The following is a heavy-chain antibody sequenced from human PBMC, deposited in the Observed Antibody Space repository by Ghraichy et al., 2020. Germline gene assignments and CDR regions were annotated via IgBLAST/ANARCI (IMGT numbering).Heavy chain of an antibody. Sequence: TLSLTLTCTFSGFSLSTSGVGVGWIRQPPGKALEWLALIYWDDDKRYSPSLKSRLTITKDTSKNQVVLTMTNMDPVDTATYYCAHRLWGYDILTGYYEGDYFDYWGQGTLVTVSS. CDR2: IYWDDDK. J-gene: IGHJ4*02. V-gene: IGHV2-5*02. CDR3: AHRLWGYDILTGYYEGDYFDY. CDR1: GFSLSTSGVG. D-gene: IGHD3-9*01.